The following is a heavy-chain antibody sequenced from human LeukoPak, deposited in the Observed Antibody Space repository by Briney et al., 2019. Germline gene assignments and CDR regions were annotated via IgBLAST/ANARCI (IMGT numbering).Heavy chain of an antibody. D-gene: IGHD2-2*01. CDR3: ARVLYGSRVNVIDS. J-gene: IGHJ4*02. CDR2: MNEYGTEK. CDR1: GFTFSKYW. Sequence: GGSLTLSCAASGFTFSKYWMNWVRQAPGKGLEWVSNMNEYGTEKYYVDSVRGRFTISRDKAENSLFLHMNSLRVEDTAVYRCARVLYGSRVNVIDSWGPGILVTVSS. V-gene: IGHV3-7*01.